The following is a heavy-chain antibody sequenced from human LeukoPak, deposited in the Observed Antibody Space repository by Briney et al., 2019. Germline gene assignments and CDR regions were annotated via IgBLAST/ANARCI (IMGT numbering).Heavy chain of an antibody. D-gene: IGHD6-13*01. V-gene: IGHV1-69*06. CDR1: GGTFSTYA. J-gene: IGHJ4*02. Sequence: SVKVSFKASGGTFSTYAISWVRQAPGQGLEWMGGIIPIFGTANYAQKFQGRVTITADKSTSTAYMELSSLRSEDTAVDYCARELEQQLAYDYWGQGTLVTVSS. CDR3: ARELEQQLAYDY. CDR2: IIPIFGTA.